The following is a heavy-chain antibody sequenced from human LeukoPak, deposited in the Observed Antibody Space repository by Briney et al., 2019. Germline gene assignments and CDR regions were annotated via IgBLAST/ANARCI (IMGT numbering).Heavy chain of an antibody. V-gene: IGHV4-38-2*02. Sequence: PSETLSLTCTVSGYSISSGYYWGWIRQPPGKGLEWIGSIYHSGSTFDNPSLKSRVTISVDTSKNQFSLKLSSVTAADTAVYYCARYEAVAGVFDYWGQGTLVTVSS. D-gene: IGHD6-19*01. CDR2: IYHSGST. CDR3: ARYEAVAGVFDY. J-gene: IGHJ4*02. CDR1: GYSISSGYY.